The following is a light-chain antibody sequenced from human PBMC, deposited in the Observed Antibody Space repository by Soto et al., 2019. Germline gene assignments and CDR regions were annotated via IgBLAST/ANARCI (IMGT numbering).Light chain of an antibody. CDR1: SSDVGGYNY. J-gene: IGLJ1*01. Sequence: QSALTQPPSASGSPGQSVTISCTGTSSDVGGYNYVPWYQQHPGTAPKLIIYGNSNRPSGVPDRFSGSKSGTSASLAISGLQAEDEADYYCQSYDSSLSGPYVFGTGTKVTVL. V-gene: IGLV2-8*01. CDR2: GNS. CDR3: QSYDSSLSGPYV.